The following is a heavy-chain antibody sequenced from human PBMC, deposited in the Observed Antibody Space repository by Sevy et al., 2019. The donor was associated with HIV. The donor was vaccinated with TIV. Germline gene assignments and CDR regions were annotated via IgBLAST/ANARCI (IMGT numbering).Heavy chain of an antibody. J-gene: IGHJ4*02. Sequence: GGSLRLSCAASGFTFNSYAMSWVRQGPGKGLEWVSSIIGSGGGTYYADSVKGRFTISRDNSKNTLYLQMNSLRAEDTAVYYCAKHTTTLPTVVGYWGQGILVTVSS. V-gene: IGHV3-23*01. CDR1: GFTFNSYA. CDR3: AKHTTTLPTVVGY. CDR2: IIGSGGGT. D-gene: IGHD4-4*01.